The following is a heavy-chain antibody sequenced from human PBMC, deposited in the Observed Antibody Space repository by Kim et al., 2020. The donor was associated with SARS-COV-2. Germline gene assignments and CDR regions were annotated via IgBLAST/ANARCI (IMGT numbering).Heavy chain of an antibody. CDR1: GGSISSSSYY. CDR2: IYYSGST. D-gene: IGHD4-17*01. V-gene: IGHV4-39*02. Sequence: SETLSLTCIVSGGSISSSSYYWGWIRQPPGKGLEWIGNIYYSGSTYYNPSLKSRVTTSVDTSKNQFSLKLSSVTAADTAVYYCARDYGDYWFDPWGQGTLVTVSS. CDR3: ARDYGDYWFDP. J-gene: IGHJ5*02.